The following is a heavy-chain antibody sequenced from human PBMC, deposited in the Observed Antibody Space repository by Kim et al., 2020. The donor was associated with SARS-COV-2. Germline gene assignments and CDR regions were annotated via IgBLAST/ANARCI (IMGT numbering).Heavy chain of an antibody. Sequence: QGRVTMTRDTSTSTVYMELSSLRSEDTAVYYCARDLRGYDILTGKRAFDIWGQGTMVTVSS. CDR3: ARDLRGYDILTGKRAFDI. D-gene: IGHD3-9*01. V-gene: IGHV1-46*01. J-gene: IGHJ3*02.